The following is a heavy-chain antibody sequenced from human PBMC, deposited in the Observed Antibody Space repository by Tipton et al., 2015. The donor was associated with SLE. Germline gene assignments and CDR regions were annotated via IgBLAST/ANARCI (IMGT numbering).Heavy chain of an antibody. V-gene: IGHV4-59*01. J-gene: IGHJ4*02. CDR3: ALRWPDTWTTVY. CDR1: GGSMTSFY. CDR2: IYDSGNT. D-gene: IGHD5-12*01. Sequence: TLSLTCTISGGSMTSFYWSWIRQPPGKGLEWLGYIYDSGNTIYNPSHKSRLTLSVDTSKNQVSLKLTSVTAADTAVYYCALRWPDTWTTVYWGQGTLVTVSS.